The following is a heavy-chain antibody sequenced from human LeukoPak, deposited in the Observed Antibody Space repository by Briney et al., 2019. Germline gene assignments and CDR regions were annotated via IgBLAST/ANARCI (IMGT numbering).Heavy chain of an antibody. V-gene: IGHV3-30*03. J-gene: IGHJ3*02. CDR3: ALVVVVAATGAFDI. CDR1: GLTFSSYG. CDR2: ISYDGSNK. Sequence: PGGSLRLSCAASGLTFSSYGMHWVRQAPGKGLEWVAVISYDGSNKYYADSVKGRFTISRDNSKNTLYLQMNSLRAEDTAVYYCALVVVVAATGAFDIWGQGTMVTVSS. D-gene: IGHD2-15*01.